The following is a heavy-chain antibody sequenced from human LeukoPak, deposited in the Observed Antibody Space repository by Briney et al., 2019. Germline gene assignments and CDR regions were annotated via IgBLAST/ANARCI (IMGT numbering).Heavy chain of an antibody. CDR3: AKDKGSSSWFFDY. J-gene: IGHJ4*02. Sequence: GGSLRLSCAASGFTFSSYGMHWVRQAPGKGLQWVAFIRYDGSNKYYADSVKARFTISRDNSKNTLYLQMNSLRAEDTAVYYCAKDKGSSSWFFDYWGQGTLVTVSS. CDR2: IRYDGSNK. V-gene: IGHV3-30*02. CDR1: GFTFSSYG. D-gene: IGHD6-13*01.